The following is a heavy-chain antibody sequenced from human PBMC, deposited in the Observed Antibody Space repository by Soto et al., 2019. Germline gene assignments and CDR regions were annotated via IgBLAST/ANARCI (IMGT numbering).Heavy chain of an antibody. Sequence: ASVKVSCKTSGFTFSKHTLHWLRQAPGQRLEWLGWINGGNGDVKYSQRLRDRVTISRDISASTVFMELNSLESGDTALYYCAKMWTGYYYFEFWG. J-gene: IGHJ3*01. D-gene: IGHD3-9*01. CDR1: GFTFSKHT. V-gene: IGHV1-3*01. CDR3: AKMWTGYYYFEF. CDR2: INGGNGDV.